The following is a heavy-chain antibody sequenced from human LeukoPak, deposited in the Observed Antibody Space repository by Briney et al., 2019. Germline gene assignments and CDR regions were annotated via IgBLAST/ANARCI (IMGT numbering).Heavy chain of an antibody. J-gene: IGHJ4*02. V-gene: IGHV3-21*01. D-gene: IGHD3-10*01. CDR2: ISSGSGYI. Sequence: GGGLRLSCAASGFSLSDFIMSWVRQPPERGVWRVSSISSGSGYIYCADSVRSRSTISRDNATNSLYLHINSVSAEDTALYYCARQDALGGYPLDYWGQGTLVTVSS. CDR3: ARQDALGGYPLDY. CDR1: GFSLSDFI.